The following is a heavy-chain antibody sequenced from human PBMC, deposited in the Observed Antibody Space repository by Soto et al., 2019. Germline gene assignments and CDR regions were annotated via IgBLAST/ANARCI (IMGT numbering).Heavy chain of an antibody. D-gene: IGHD3-3*01. CDR2: IDTSGTKI. V-gene: IGHV3-11*01. Sequence: QVQLVESGGDLVKPGGSLRLSCAASGYTFSDYYMSWIRQAPGKGLEWISYIDTSGTKIYYADSVKGRFTITRDNAKNSLYLEMNRLREEDTAVYYCASHYDMWSGYLSPVDYWGQGTPVTVSS. CDR1: GYTFSDYY. J-gene: IGHJ4*02. CDR3: ASHYDMWSGYLSPVDY.